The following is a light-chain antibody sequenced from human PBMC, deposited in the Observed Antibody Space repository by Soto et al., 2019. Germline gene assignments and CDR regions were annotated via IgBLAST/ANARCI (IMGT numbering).Light chain of an antibody. CDR1: QSISSW. J-gene: IGKJ3*01. CDR3: QQYNSYPFT. Sequence: DIQMTQSPSTLSASVGDRVTITCRASQSISSWLAWYQQKPGKAPKLLIYKASSLESGVPSRFSGSGSATEFTLTISSLQPDDFVTYYCQQYNSYPFTFGPGTKVDIK. CDR2: KAS. V-gene: IGKV1-5*03.